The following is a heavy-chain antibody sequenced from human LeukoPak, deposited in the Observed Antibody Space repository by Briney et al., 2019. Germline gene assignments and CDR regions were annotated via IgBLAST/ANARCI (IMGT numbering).Heavy chain of an antibody. CDR3: ARARSCSGGSCYSDY. J-gene: IGHJ4*01. Sequence: GASVKVSCKASKYSFTSYAINWVRQAPGQGLEWIGWINTNTGNPTYAQGFTGRFVFSLDTSVSTAYLQISSLKAEDTAVYYCARARSCSGGSCYSDYWGHGTLVSVSS. CDR1: KYSFTSYA. V-gene: IGHV7-4-1*01. D-gene: IGHD2-15*01. CDR2: INTNTGNP.